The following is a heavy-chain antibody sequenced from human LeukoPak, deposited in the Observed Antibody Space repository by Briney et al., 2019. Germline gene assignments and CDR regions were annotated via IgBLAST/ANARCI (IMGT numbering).Heavy chain of an antibody. CDR3: AREYSSILRNAIDI. V-gene: IGHV4-59*01. Sequence: PSETLSLTCTVSGGSISSYYWSWIRQPPVKVLEWIGYIYYSGSTNYNPSLKSRVTISVDTSKNQFSLKLSSVTAADTAVYYCAREYSSILRNAIDIWGQGTMVTVSS. CDR2: IYYSGST. D-gene: IGHD6-13*01. CDR1: GGSISSYY. J-gene: IGHJ3*02.